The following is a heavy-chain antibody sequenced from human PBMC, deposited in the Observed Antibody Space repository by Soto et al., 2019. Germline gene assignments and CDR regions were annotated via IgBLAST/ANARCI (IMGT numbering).Heavy chain of an antibody. CDR2: INAGNGNT. Sequence: VASVKVSCKASGYTFTSYAMHWVRQAPGQRLEWMGWINAGNGNTKYSQKFQGRVTITRDTSASTAYMELSSLRSEDTAVYYCARDRGSGFWSGYYIDYWGQGTLVTVSS. V-gene: IGHV1-3*01. D-gene: IGHD3-3*01. CDR3: ARDRGSGFWSGYYIDY. J-gene: IGHJ4*02. CDR1: GYTFTSYA.